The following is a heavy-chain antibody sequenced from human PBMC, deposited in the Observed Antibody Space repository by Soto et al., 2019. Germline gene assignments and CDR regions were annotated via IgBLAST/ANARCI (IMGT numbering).Heavy chain of an antibody. Sequence: PGGSLRLSCAASGFTFSTYAMTWVRQAPGKGLEWVSTLTGSGYTTYYADSVKGRFTISRDNSKNTLYLQMNSLRVEDTAVYYCAKESRYCYVSGSYLSLDYWGQGTLVTVSS. J-gene: IGHJ4*02. V-gene: IGHV3-23*01. CDR3: AKESRYCYVSGSYLSLDY. CDR2: LTGSGYTT. D-gene: IGHD3-10*01. CDR1: GFTFSTYA.